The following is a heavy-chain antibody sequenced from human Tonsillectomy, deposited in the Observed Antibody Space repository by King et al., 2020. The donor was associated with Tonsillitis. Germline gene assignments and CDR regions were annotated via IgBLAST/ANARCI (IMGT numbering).Heavy chain of an antibody. CDR1: GYTFTSYG. V-gene: IGHV1-18*01. CDR2: ISAYNGNT. J-gene: IGHJ4*02. CDR3: ARVPPPRERYYYDSSGYYSYFDY. Sequence: VQLVQSGAEVKKPGASVKVSCKASGYTFTSYGISWVRQAPGQGLEWMGWISAYNGNTNYAQKLQGRVTMTTDTSTSTAYMELRSLRSDDTAVYYCARVPPPRERYYYDSSGYYSYFDYWGQGTLVTVSS. D-gene: IGHD3-22*01.